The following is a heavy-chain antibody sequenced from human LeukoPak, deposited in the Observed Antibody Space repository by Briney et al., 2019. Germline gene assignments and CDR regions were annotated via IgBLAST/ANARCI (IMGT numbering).Heavy chain of an antibody. CDR2: ISSSSSYI. CDR1: GFTFSSYT. CDR3: VRALTDYDRNFDY. Sequence: GGSLRLSCAASGFTFSSYTMDWVRLAPGKGLEWVSSISSSSSYIYYADSVKGRFTISRDNAKNSLYLQMNNLIADDTAVYYCVRALTDYDRNFDYWGQGTLVTVSS. V-gene: IGHV3-21*01. D-gene: IGHD4-17*01. J-gene: IGHJ4*02.